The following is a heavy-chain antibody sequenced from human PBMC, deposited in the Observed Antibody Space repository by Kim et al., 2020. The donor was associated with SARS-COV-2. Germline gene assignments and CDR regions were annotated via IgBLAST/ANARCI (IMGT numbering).Heavy chain of an antibody. J-gene: IGHJ4*02. CDR3: ARDMRVVRGVITY. V-gene: IGHV3-7*01. D-gene: IGHD3-10*01. CDR1: GFTFSSYW. CDR2: IKQDGSEK. Sequence: GGSLRLSCAASGFTFSSYWMSWVRQAPGKGLEWVANIKQDGSEKYYVDSVKGRFTISRDNAKNSLYLQMNSLRAEDTAVYYCARDMRVVRGVITYWGQGTLVTVSS.